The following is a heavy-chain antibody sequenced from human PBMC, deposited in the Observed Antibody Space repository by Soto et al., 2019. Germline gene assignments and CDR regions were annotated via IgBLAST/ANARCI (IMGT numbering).Heavy chain of an antibody. J-gene: IGHJ6*02. D-gene: IGHD6-13*01. Sequence: PSETLSLTCAVSGDSISSSNWWSWVRQPPGKGLEWIGDIYHSGSTNYNPSLKSRVTISVDKSKNQFSLKLSSVTAADTAVYYCARAGYSSSWFYGMDVWGQGTTVIVSS. CDR2: IYHSGST. V-gene: IGHV4-4*02. CDR1: GDSISSSNW. CDR3: ARAGYSSSWFYGMDV.